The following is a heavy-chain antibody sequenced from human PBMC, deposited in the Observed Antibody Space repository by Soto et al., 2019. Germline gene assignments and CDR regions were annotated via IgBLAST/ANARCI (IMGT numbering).Heavy chain of an antibody. CDR3: ARDVEVTTGSGYYYYYMDV. D-gene: IGHD4-4*01. Sequence: QVQLVQSGAEVKKPGSSVKVSRKASGGTFSSYTISWVRQAPGQGLEWMGRIIPILGIANYAQKFQGRVTITADKSTSTAYMELSSLRSEDTAVYYCARDVEVTTGSGYYYYYMDVWGKGTTVTVSS. V-gene: IGHV1-69*08. CDR2: IIPILGIA. CDR1: GGTFSSYT. J-gene: IGHJ6*03.